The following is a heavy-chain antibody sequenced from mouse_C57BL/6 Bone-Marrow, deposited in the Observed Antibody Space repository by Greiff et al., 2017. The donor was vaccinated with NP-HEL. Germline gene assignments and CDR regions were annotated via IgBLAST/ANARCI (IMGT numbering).Heavy chain of an antibody. J-gene: IGHJ2*01. D-gene: IGHD2-5*01. CDR3: ARRYSNYVGY. CDR1: GYTFTDYY. CDR2: INPYNGGT. V-gene: IGHV1-19*01. Sequence: EVKLMESGPVLVKPGASVKMSCKASGYTFTDYYMNWVKQSHGKSLEWIGVINPYNGGTSYNQKFKGKATLTVDKSSSTAYMELNSLTSEDSAVYYCARRYSNYVGYWGQGTTLTVSS.